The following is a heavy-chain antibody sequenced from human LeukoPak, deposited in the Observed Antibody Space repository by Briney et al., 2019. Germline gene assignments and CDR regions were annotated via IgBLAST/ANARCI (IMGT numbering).Heavy chain of an antibody. V-gene: IGHV3-21*01. CDR2: ISRSSSYI. D-gene: IGHD2-8*02. CDR1: GFTFSSYG. CDR3: ARDLGTGYWYFDL. Sequence: PGGSLRLSCAASGFTFSSYGMHWVRQAPGKGLEWVSSISRSSSYIYYADSVKGRFTISRDNAKNSLYLQMNSLRAEDAAVYYCARDLGTGYWYFDLWGRGTLVTVSS. J-gene: IGHJ2*01.